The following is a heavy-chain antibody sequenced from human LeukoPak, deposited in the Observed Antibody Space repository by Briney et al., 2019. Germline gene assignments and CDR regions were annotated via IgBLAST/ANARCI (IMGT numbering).Heavy chain of an antibody. V-gene: IGHV3-23*01. CDR3: AKDSMIVEVYNWFDP. J-gene: IGHJ5*02. D-gene: IGHD3-22*01. CDR1: GFTFSSYA. CDR2: ISGSGGST. Sequence: GGSLRLSCAASGFTFSSYAMSWVRQAPGKGLEWVSAISGSGGSTYYADSVKGRFTISRDNSKNTLYLQMNSLRAEDTAVYYCAKDSMIVEVYNWFDPWGQGTLVTVSS.